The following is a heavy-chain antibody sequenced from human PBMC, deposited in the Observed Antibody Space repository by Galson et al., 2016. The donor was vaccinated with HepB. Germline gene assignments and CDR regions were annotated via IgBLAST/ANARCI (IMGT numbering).Heavy chain of an antibody. CDR3: ARVRDGYNKYYHYGLDV. V-gene: IGHV1-18*01. D-gene: IGHD5-24*01. Sequence: SVKVSCKASGYTFSMYGISWVRQAPGRGLEWMGWISANNGDTNYSQNLQGRVTMTTDTSTSTAYMELSSLRSEDTAVYYCARVRDGYNKYYHYGLDVWGQGTTVTVSS. CDR1: GYTFSMYG. CDR2: ISANNGDT. J-gene: IGHJ6*02.